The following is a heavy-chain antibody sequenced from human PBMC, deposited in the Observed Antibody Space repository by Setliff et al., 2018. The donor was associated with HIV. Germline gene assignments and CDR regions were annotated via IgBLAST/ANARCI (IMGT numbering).Heavy chain of an antibody. CDR1: GGSISSSSSY. Sequence: ETLSLTCIVSGGSISSSSSYWGWIRQPPGKGLEWIGNIYYSGSTYYNPSLKSRVTISVDTSKNRFSLKLSSVTAADTAIYYCALLYPYSGYLGYWGQGTPVTVSS. D-gene: IGHD1-26*01. J-gene: IGHJ4*02. CDR2: IYYSGST. CDR3: ALLYPYSGYLGY. V-gene: IGHV4-39*01.